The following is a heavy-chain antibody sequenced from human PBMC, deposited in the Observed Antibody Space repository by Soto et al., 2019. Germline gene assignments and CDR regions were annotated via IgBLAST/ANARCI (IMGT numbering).Heavy chain of an antibody. V-gene: IGHV1-69*06. CDR3: ARDRYDILTGDYTDGRYYYGMDV. Sequence: SVKVSCKASGGTFSSYAISWVRQAPGQGLEWMGGIIPIFGTANYAQKFQGRVTITADKSTSTAYMELSSLRSEDTAVYYCARDRYDILTGDYTDGRYYYGMDVWGQGTTVTVSS. CDR1: GGTFSSYA. CDR2: IIPIFGTA. D-gene: IGHD3-9*01. J-gene: IGHJ6*02.